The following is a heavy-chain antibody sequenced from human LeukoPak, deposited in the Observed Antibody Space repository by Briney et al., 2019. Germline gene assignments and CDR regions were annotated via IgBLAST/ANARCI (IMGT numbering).Heavy chain of an antibody. V-gene: IGHV1-2*02. CDR1: GYTFTGYY. CDR2: INPNSGGT. CDR3: ARVTTGTTFFDY. Sequence: ASVKVSCKASGYTFTGYYMHWVRQAPGQGLEWMGWINPNSGGTNYAQKLQGRVTMTTDTSTSTAYMELRSLRSDDTAVYYCARVTTGTTFFDYWGQGTLVTVSS. D-gene: IGHD1-1*01. J-gene: IGHJ4*02.